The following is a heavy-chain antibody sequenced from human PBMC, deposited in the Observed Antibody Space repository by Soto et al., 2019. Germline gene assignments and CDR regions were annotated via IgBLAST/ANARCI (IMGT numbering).Heavy chain of an antibody. D-gene: IGHD2-21*01. CDR2: IYHSGST. V-gene: IGHV4-31*03. Sequence: QVQLQESGPGLVKPSQTLSLTCTVSGDSISRGGYYWNWLRQHPRKGLEWIGYIYHSGSTIYNPSPKRRGTITVDTSKNRLSLELSNVTAADTAVYYCARDGAGAYGLGWFDPWGQGILVTVSS. J-gene: IGHJ5*02. CDR1: GDSISRGGYY. CDR3: ARDGAGAYGLGWFDP.